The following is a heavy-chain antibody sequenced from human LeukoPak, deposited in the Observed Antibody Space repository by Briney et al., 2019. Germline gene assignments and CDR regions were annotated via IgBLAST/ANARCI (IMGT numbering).Heavy chain of an antibody. CDR3: ARVSGGDEYYFDY. Sequence: SETLSLTCTVSGGSISSSSYYWGWIRQPPGKGLEWIGSIYHSGSTYYNPSLKSRVTISVDTSKNQFSLKLSSVTAADTAVYYCARVSGGDEYYFDYWGQGTLVTVSS. V-gene: IGHV4-39*07. J-gene: IGHJ4*02. CDR2: IYHSGST. D-gene: IGHD2-21*02. CDR1: GGSISSSSYY.